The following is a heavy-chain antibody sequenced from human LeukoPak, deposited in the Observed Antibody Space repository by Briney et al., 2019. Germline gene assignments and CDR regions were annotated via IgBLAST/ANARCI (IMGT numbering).Heavy chain of an antibody. Sequence: ASVKVSCKASGYTFTGYYMHWVRQAPGQGLEWMGRIYPNSGGTSYAQKFQGRVTMTRDTSITTAYMELSRLRSDDTAVYYCARGPGGGSDYWGQGTLVTVSS. CDR2: IYPNSGGT. J-gene: IGHJ4*02. CDR1: GYTFTGYY. V-gene: IGHV1-2*06. CDR3: ARGPGGGSDY. D-gene: IGHD3-16*01.